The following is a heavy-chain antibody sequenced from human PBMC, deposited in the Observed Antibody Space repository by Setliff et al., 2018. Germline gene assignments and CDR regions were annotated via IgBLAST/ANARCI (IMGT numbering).Heavy chain of an antibody. CDR3: AREARHFGDFDFDF. Sequence: GGSLSLSCAAFGFTFNTYAMHWVRQAPGKGLEWVAVIWYDGSHPNYADSVKGRFTISRDNSKNTLYLQMNSLRPEDTAVYFCAREARHFGDFDFDFWGQGTLVTVSS. CDR2: IWYDGSHP. CDR1: GFTFNTYA. V-gene: IGHV3-33*08. J-gene: IGHJ4*01. D-gene: IGHD4-17*01.